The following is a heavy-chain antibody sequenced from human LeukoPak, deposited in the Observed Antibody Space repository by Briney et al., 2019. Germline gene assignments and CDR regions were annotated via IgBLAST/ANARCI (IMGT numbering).Heavy chain of an antibody. Sequence: GGSLRLSCAASGFTFSNYRMNWVRQAPGKGLEWVAVISYDGSNKYYADSVKGRFTISRDNAENSLYLQMNSLRVEDTAFYYCARDLAYSRLDYWGQGMLVTVSS. J-gene: IGHJ4*02. V-gene: IGHV3-30*03. CDR2: ISYDGSNK. CDR3: ARDLAYSRLDY. D-gene: IGHD5-18*01. CDR1: GFTFSNYR.